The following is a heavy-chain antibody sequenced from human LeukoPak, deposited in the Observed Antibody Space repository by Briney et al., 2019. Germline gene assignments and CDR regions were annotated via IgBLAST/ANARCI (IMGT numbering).Heavy chain of an antibody. D-gene: IGHD3-22*01. J-gene: IGHJ4*02. CDR2: IRSKAYGCTT. V-gene: IGHV3-49*04. CDR1: GFTFGDYA. Sequence: GGSLRLSCTASGFTFGDYAMSWVRQAPGKGVEWVGFIRSKAYGCTTEYAACVKGRFTISTDDSKSIAYLQMNSLKTEDTAVYYCTRDHRHYYDSSGYYYAIYYWGQGTLVTVSS. CDR3: TRDHRHYYDSSGYYYAIYY.